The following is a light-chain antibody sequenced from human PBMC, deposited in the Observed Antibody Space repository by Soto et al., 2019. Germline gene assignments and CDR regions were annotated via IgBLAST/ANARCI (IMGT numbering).Light chain of an antibody. CDR1: QSVSSN. J-gene: IGKJ1*01. Sequence: EIVMAQSPATLSVSPGERATLSCRASQSVSSNLAWYQQKPGQAPRLLIYGASTRATGIPARFSGRGSGTEFTLTISSLQSEDFAVYYCQQYNNWPWTIGQGTKVDIK. CDR3: QQYNNWPWT. V-gene: IGKV3-15*01. CDR2: GAS.